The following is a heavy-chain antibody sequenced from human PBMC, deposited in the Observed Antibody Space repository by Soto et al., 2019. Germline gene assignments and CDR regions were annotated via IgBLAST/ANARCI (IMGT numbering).Heavy chain of an antibody. J-gene: IGHJ6*02. D-gene: IGHD6-13*01. Sequence: GESLKISCKGSGYSFTSYWIGWVRQMPGKGLEWMGIIYPGDSDTRYSPSFQGQVTISADKSISTAYLQWSSLKASDTAMYYCARAPPLAAAGTVGATQYYYYGMDVWGQGTTVTVSS. V-gene: IGHV5-51*01. CDR1: GYSFTSYW. CDR3: ARAPPLAAAGTVGATQYYYYGMDV. CDR2: IYPGDSDT.